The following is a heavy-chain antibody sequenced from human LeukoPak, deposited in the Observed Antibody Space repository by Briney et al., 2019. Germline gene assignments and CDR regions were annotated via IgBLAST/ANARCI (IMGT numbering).Heavy chain of an antibody. Sequence: GGSLRLSCTASGFTFSTYAMSWVRQAPGRGLEWVSTITGTGDITYYADSVKGRFTISRDNSKNTLYLQMNSPRAEDTAVYYCVRDRYWGQGTLVTVSS. V-gene: IGHV3-23*01. CDR3: VRDRY. CDR2: ITGTGDIT. CDR1: GFTFSTYA. J-gene: IGHJ4*02.